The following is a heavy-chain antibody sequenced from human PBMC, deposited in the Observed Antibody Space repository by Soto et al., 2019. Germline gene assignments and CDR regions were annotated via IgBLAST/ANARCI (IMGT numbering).Heavy chain of an antibody. CDR3: VRDYVMDV. Sequence: XGSLRLSCSASGFTFSGDAMNWVRQAPGKGLEWVSSISTTSTYIYYADSVKGRFTISRDNANNSLHLQMNSLRAEDTAVYYCVRDYVMDVWGQGTTVTV. CDR2: ISTTSTYI. V-gene: IGHV3-21*01. CDR1: GFTFSGDA. D-gene: IGHD3-10*02. J-gene: IGHJ6*02.